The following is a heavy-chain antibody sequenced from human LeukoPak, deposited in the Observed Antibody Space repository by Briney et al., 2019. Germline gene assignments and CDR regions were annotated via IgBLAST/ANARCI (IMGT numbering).Heavy chain of an antibody. CDR3: ARAPYYGSNSRGAFDL. Sequence: SETLSLTCTVSGGSISSYYWTWIRQPPGKGLEWIGYIYYTGNTNYNPSLKSRLTISLDTSENNFSLRLSSVSAADTAVYYCARAPYYGSNSRGAFDLWGQGTMVAVSS. J-gene: IGHJ3*01. D-gene: IGHD4-23*01. CDR2: IYYTGNT. CDR1: GGSISSYY. V-gene: IGHV4-59*01.